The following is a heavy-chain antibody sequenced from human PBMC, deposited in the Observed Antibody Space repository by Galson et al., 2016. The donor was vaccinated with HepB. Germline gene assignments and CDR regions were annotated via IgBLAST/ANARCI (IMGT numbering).Heavy chain of an antibody. J-gene: IGHJ3*02. CDR3: ARPGGYTVYGAFDI. Sequence: LSLTCTVSGGSISSSTYHWGWIRQPPGEGLEWIGSIYYSGSTYYNPSLKSRVTISVDTSKNQFSLKLSSVTAADTAVYYCARPGGYTVYGAFDIWGQGTMVTVSS. D-gene: IGHD5-18*01. CDR2: IYYSGST. V-gene: IGHV4-39*01. CDR1: GGSISSSTYH.